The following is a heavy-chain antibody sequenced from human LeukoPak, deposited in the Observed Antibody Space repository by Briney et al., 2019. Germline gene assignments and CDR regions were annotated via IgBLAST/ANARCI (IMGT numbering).Heavy chain of an antibody. D-gene: IGHD6-19*01. Sequence: GGSLRLSCAASGFTFSSYWMSWVRQAPGKGLEWVANIKQDGSEKYYVDSVKGRFTISRDNAKNSLYLQMNSLRAEDTAVYYCARDGWYPNYYYYYYMDVWGKGTTVTVSS. CDR3: ARDGWYPNYYYYYYMDV. V-gene: IGHV3-7*01. CDR2: IKQDGSEK. CDR1: GFTFSSYW. J-gene: IGHJ6*03.